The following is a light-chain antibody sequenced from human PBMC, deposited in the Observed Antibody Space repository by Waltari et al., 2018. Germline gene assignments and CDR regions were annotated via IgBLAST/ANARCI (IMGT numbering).Light chain of an antibody. CDR3: QQYGSSRWT. V-gene: IGKV3-20*01. J-gene: IGKJ1*01. CDR1: QSVSSSY. CDR2: GAS. Sequence: EIVLTQSPGTLSLSPGDRATPPCRASQSVSSSYLAWYQQKPGQAPRLLIYGASSRATGIPDRFSGSGSGTDFTLTISRLEPEDFAVYYCQQYGSSRWTFGQGTKVEIK.